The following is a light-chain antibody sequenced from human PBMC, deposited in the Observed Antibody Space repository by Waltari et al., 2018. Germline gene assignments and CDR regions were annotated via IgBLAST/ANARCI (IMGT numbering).Light chain of an antibody. V-gene: IGKV3-15*01. CDR3: QQYNNWRRT. Sequence: EIVMTQSPATLSVSPGERATLSCRASKSVSSNLAWYQQKPGQAPRLLIYGAYTRATGIPARFSGSGSGTEFTLTISSLQSEDFAVYYCQQYNNWRRTFGQGTKVEIK. J-gene: IGKJ1*01. CDR1: KSVSSN. CDR2: GAY.